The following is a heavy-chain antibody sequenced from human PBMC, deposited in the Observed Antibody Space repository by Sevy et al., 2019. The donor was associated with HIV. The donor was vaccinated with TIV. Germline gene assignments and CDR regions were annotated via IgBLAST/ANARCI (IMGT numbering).Heavy chain of an antibody. CDR2: VFHSGNT. D-gene: IGHD3-10*01. J-gene: IGHJ4*02. V-gene: IGHV4-38-2*01. CDR1: GYSITSGYL. Sequence: SETLSLTCAVSGYSITSGYLWGWIRQPPGKGLEWIGSVFHSGNTYYNPSLNSRVIISVDTSKNQFYLKLNSVTAADTAVYYCARHSHGSGTYYVPFDSWGQGTLVTVSS. CDR3: ARHSHGSGTYYVPFDS.